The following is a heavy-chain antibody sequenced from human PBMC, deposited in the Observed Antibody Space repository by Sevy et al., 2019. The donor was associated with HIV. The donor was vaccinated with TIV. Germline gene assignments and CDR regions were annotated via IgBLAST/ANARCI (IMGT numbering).Heavy chain of an antibody. CDR2: IYYNGDT. D-gene: IGHD1-26*01. Sequence: SETLSLTCTVSGGSISSSSYFWGWIRQPRGKGLEWIGNIYYNGDTYYNPSLKSRVIISVETSKNHFSLRLSSVTATDTAVYYCARGGSYYLGYFDYWGQRTLVTVSS. CDR3: ARGGSYYLGYFDY. CDR1: GGSISSSSYF. J-gene: IGHJ4*02. V-gene: IGHV4-39*02.